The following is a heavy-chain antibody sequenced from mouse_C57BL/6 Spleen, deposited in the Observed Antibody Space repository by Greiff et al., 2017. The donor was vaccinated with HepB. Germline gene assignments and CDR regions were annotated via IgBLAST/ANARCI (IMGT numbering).Heavy chain of an antibody. CDR2: IDPANGNT. V-gene: IGHV14-3*01. CDR1: GFNIKNTY. J-gene: IGHJ2*01. CDR3: ARSATGGHYFDY. Sequence: DVKLVESVAELVRPGASVKLSCTASGFNIKNTYMHWVKQRPEQGLEWIGRIDPANGNTKYAPKFQGKATITADTSSNTAYLQLSSLTSEDTAIYYCARSATGGHYFDYWGQGTTLTVSS.